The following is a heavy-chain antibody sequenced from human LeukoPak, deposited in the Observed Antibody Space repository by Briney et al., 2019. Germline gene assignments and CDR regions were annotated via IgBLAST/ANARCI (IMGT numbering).Heavy chain of an antibody. Sequence: SETLSLTCAVYGGSFSGYYWSWIRQPPGRGLGWIGEINHSGSTNYNPSLKSRVTISVDTSKNQFSLKLSSVTAADTAVYYCARGSIAAAGINWFDPWGQGTLVTVSS. V-gene: IGHV4-34*01. CDR2: INHSGST. CDR1: GGSFSGYY. D-gene: IGHD6-13*01. J-gene: IGHJ5*02. CDR3: ARGSIAAAGINWFDP.